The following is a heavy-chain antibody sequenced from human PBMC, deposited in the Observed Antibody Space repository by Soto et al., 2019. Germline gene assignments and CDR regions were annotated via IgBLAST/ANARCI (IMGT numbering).Heavy chain of an antibody. D-gene: IGHD3-16*02. CDR2: IIPIFGTA. J-gene: IGHJ6*02. CDR1: GGTFSSYA. CDR3: ARFSVSAYYYGMDV. V-gene: IGHV1-69*06. Sequence: VASVKVSCKASGGTFSSYAISWVRQAPGQGLEWMGGIIPIFGTANYAQKFQGRVTITADKSTSTAYMELSSLRSEDTAVYYCARFSVSAYYYGMDVWGQGTTVTVSS.